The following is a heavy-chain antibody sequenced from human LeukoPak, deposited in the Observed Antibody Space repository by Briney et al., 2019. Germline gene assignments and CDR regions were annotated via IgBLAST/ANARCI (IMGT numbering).Heavy chain of an antibody. CDR3: AKWPSGYSYGSYPFDY. V-gene: IGHV3-30*18. J-gene: IGHJ4*02. CDR1: GFTFSSYG. D-gene: IGHD5-18*01. Sequence: GRSLRLSCAASGFTFSSYGMHWVRQAPGKGLEWVAVISYDGSNKYYADSVKGQFTISRDNSKNTLYLQMNSLRAEDTAVYYCAKWPSGYSYGSYPFDYWGQGTLVTVSS. CDR2: ISYDGSNK.